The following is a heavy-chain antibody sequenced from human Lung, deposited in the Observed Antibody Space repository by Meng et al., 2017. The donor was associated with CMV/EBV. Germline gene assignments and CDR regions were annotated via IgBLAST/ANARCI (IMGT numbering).Heavy chain of an antibody. Sequence: GSXRLSXAASGFTFSSYVVHWVRQAPGKGLEWVAVIWYDGSNKYYADSVKGRFTISRDNSKNTLYMQMNSLRAEDTAVYYCAKDVAAPTQPYYYYYGMDVWGQGNXVNGAS. V-gene: IGHV3-33*06. CDR1: GFTFSSYV. D-gene: IGHD6-6*01. CDR3: AKDVAAPTQPYYYYYGMDV. J-gene: IGHJ6*01. CDR2: IWYDGSNK.